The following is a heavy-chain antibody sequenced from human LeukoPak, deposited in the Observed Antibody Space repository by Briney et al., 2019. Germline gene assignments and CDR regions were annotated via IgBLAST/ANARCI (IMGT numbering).Heavy chain of an antibody. J-gene: IGHJ4*02. V-gene: IGHV5-51*01. Sequence: GESLKISRKASGYSFTTYWIAWVRQIPGKGLEWMGMIYPGDSDTRYSLSFQGQITISVDKSISIAYLQWSSLKASDTAMYYCARLLQGVAGTWGYWGQGTLVTV. D-gene: IGHD6-19*01. CDR1: GYSFTTYW. CDR3: ARLLQGVAGTWGY. CDR2: IYPGDSDT.